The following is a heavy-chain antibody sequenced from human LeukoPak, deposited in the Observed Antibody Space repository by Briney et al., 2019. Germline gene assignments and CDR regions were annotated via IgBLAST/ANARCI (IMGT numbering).Heavy chain of an antibody. CDR2: ISAYNGST. V-gene: IGHV1-18*01. Sequence: VASVKVSCKASGYTFTSYGISWVRQAPGQGLEWMGWISAYNGSTNYAQKLQGRVTMTTDTSTSTAYMELRSLRSDDTAVYYCARAGGSSGYYYGDYWGQGTLVTVSS. CDR1: GYTFTSYG. CDR3: ARAGGSSGYYYGDY. D-gene: IGHD3-22*01. J-gene: IGHJ4*02.